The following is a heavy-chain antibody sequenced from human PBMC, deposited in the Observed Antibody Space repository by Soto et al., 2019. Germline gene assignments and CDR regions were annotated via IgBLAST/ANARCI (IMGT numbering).Heavy chain of an antibody. J-gene: IGHJ4*02. V-gene: IGHV5-51*01. Sequence: GESLKISCKGSGYSFTSYWIGWVRQMPGKGLEWMGIIYPGDSDTRYSPSFQGQVTISADKSISTAYLQWSSLKASDTAMYYCARSPSMQFNIVATSGFDYWGQGTLVTVSS. CDR2: IYPGDSDT. CDR1: GYSFTSYW. CDR3: ARSPSMQFNIVATSGFDY. D-gene: IGHD5-12*01.